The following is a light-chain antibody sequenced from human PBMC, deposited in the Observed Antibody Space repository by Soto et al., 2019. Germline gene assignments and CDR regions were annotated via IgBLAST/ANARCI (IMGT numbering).Light chain of an antibody. CDR3: SSYTSTPTRV. J-gene: IGLJ3*02. Sequence: HSVLTQPASVSGSPGQSITISCTGTSSDVGGYNYVSWYQQHPGKAPKLIIYEVSNRPSGVSNRFSGSKSGNTASLTISGLQAEDEADYYCSSYTSTPTRVFGGGTQLTVL. CDR1: SSDVGGYNY. V-gene: IGLV2-14*01. CDR2: EVS.